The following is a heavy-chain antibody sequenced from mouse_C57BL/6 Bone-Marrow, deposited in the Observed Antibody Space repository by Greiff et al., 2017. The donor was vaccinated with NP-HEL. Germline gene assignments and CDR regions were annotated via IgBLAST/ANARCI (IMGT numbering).Heavy chain of an antibody. V-gene: IGHV1-42*01. CDR1: GYSFTGYY. CDR2: INPSTGGT. J-gene: IGHJ2*01. Sequence: VQLQQSGPELVKPGASVKISCKASGYSFTGYYMNWVKQSPEKSLEWIGEINPSTGGTTYNQKFKAKATLTVDKSSSTAYMQLKSLTSEDSAVYYCASYYFDYWGQGTTLTGSS. CDR3: ASYYFDY.